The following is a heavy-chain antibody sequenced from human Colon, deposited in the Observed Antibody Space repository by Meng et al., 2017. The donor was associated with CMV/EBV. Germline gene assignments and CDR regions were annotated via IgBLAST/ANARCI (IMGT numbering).Heavy chain of an antibody. CDR3: ARGRWLDP. CDR1: GFSVSNNY. J-gene: IGHJ5*02. V-gene: IGHV3-53*05. CDR2: FYSIG. Sequence: GGSLRLCCAASGFSVSNNYMTWVRQAPGKGLEYVSMFYSIGSYSESVKGRFTIARDNSKNSVYLHMKSLRPEDTGIYYCARGRWLDPWGQGTLVTVSS.